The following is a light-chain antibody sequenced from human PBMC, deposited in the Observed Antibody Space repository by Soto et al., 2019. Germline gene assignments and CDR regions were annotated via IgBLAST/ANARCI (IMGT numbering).Light chain of an antibody. Sequence: DIQLTQSPSTLSASVGDRITITCRASQSIGTWLAWYQHRPGEGPKLLIHDASSLESGVPSRFSGSGSATEFSLTISSLESSDSGTYHCQQYATYAPSTFGPGTKVEIK. J-gene: IGKJ1*01. CDR3: QQYATYAPST. CDR2: DAS. CDR1: QSIGTW. V-gene: IGKV1-5*01.